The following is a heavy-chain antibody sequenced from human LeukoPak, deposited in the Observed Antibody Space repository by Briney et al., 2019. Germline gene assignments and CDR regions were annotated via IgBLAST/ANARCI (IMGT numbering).Heavy chain of an antibody. J-gene: IGHJ6*02. Sequence: GASVKVPCKASGGTFSSYAISWVRQAPGQGLEWMGGIIPIFGTANYAQKFQGRVTITADESTSTAYMELSSLRSEDTAVYYCARKTDYYDSSGYAYYYYYGMDVWGQGTTVTVSS. V-gene: IGHV1-69*13. D-gene: IGHD3-22*01. CDR1: GGTFSSYA. CDR3: ARKTDYYDSSGYAYYYYYGMDV. CDR2: IIPIFGTA.